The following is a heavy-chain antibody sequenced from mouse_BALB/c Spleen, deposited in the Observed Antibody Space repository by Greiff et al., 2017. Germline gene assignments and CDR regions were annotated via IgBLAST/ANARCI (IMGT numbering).Heavy chain of an antibody. CDR3: ARGIYYGNYIDY. J-gene: IGHJ2*01. V-gene: IGHV3-6*02. Sequence: DVQLQESGPGLVKPSQPLSLTCSVTGYSITSGYYWNWIRQFPGNKLEWMGYISYDGSNNYNPSLKNRISITRDTSKNQFFLKLNSVTTEDTATYYCARGIYYGNYIDYWGQGTTLTVSS. D-gene: IGHD2-1*01. CDR1: GYSITSGYY. CDR2: ISYDGSN.